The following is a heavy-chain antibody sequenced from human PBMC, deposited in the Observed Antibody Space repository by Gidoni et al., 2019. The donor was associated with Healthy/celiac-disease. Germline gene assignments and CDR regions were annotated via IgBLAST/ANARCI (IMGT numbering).Heavy chain of an antibody. D-gene: IGHD6-19*01. Sequence: QVQLQQWGAGLLKPSETLSLTFAVYGGSFSGYYWSWIRQPPGKGLEWIGEIKHSGSTNYNPSLKSRVTISVDTSKNQFSLKLSSVTAADTAVYYCARGRRWLVHWFDPWGQGTLVTVSS. CDR1: GGSFSGYY. J-gene: IGHJ5*02. V-gene: IGHV4-34*01. CDR2: IKHSGST. CDR3: ARGRRWLVHWFDP.